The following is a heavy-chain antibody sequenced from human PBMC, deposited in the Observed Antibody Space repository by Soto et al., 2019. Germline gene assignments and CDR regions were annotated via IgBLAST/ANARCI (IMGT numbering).Heavy chain of an antibody. CDR3: AKEVIAARPYYFDH. Sequence: VGSLRLSCAASGFTFNNYAVSWARQTPGKGLEWVATISASGAYTFYADSVKGRFTISRDNSQNTLFLHMRSLRAGDTATYYCAKEVIAARPYYFDHWGQGTLV. D-gene: IGHD6-6*01. V-gene: IGHV3-23*01. CDR1: GFTFNNYA. J-gene: IGHJ4*02. CDR2: ISASGAYT.